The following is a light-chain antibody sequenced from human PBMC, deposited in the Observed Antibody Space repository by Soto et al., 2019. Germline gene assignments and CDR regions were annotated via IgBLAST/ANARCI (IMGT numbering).Light chain of an antibody. CDR2: DAS. Sequence: EIVMKQSPATLSVTKGERATLSCRASQSVSSYLAWYQQKPGQAPRLLIYDASNRATGIPARFSGSGSGTDFTLTISSLEPEDFAVYYCQQRSNLPPTFGHRAKV. CDR1: QSVSSY. CDR3: QQRSNLPPT. V-gene: IGKV3-11*01. J-gene: IGKJ1*01.